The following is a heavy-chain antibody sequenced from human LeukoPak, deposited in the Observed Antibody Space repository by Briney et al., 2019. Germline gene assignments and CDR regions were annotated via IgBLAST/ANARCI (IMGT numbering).Heavy chain of an antibody. V-gene: IGHV4-39*07. D-gene: IGHD3-22*01. Sequence: SETLSLTCTVSGGSISSSSYYWGWIRQPPGKGLEWIGSIYYSGSTYYNPSLKSRVTISVDTSKNQFSLKLSSVTAADMAVYYCARAEGGDSSGYYEYWGQGTLVTVSS. CDR3: ARAEGGDSSGYYEY. J-gene: IGHJ4*02. CDR1: GGSISSSSYY. CDR2: IYYSGST.